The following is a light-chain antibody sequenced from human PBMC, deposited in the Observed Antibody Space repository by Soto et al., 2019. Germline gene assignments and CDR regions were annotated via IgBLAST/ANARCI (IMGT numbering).Light chain of an antibody. J-gene: IGLJ2*01. CDR3: SSYTSSSTVV. CDR2: DVS. CDR1: SSDVGGYNY. V-gene: IGLV2-14*01. Sequence: QSVLTQHASVSGSPGQSITISCTGTSSDVGGYNYVSWYQQHPGKAPKLMTYDVSNRPSGVSNRFSGSKSGNTASLTISGLQAEDEADYYCSSYTSSSTVVFGGGTKLTVL.